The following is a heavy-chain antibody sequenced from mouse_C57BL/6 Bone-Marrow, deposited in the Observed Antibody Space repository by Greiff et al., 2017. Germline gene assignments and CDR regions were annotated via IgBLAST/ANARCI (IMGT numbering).Heavy chain of an antibody. CDR3: ANLLRAMDY. CDR1: GYTFTSYG. V-gene: IGHV1-81*01. Sequence: QVQLQPSGAELARPGASVKLSCKASGYTFTSYGISWVKQRTGQGLEWIGEIYPRSGNTYYNEKFKGKATLTADKSSSTAYMELRRLTSEDSAVXFCANLLRAMDYWGQGTSGTVSS. CDR2: IYPRSGNT. D-gene: IGHD6-1*01. J-gene: IGHJ4*01.